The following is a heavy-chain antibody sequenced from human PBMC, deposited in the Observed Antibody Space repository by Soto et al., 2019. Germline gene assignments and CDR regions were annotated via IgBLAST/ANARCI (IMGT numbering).Heavy chain of an antibody. V-gene: IGHV3-30-3*01. CDR1: GFTFSSYA. CDR3: ARVESSYYDFWSGYLPSGFDP. Sequence: GGSLRLSCAASGFTFSSYAMHWVRQAPGKGLEWVAVISYDGSNKYYADSVKGRFTISRDNSKNTLYLQMNSLRAEDTAVYYCARVESSYYDFWSGYLPSGFDPWGQGT. J-gene: IGHJ5*02. D-gene: IGHD3-3*01. CDR2: ISYDGSNK.